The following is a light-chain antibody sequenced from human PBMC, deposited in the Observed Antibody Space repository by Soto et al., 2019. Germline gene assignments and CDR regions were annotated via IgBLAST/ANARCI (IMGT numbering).Light chain of an antibody. J-gene: IGKJ3*01. CDR3: QQSSNSFT. Sequence: EIVLTQSPATLSLSPGERATLSCRASQSVSSYLAWYQQKPGQAPRLLIYDASNRATGIPARFSGSWSGTYFTPTISRLAHEVFADYYYQQSSNSFTFGAGTKVDIK. CDR1: QSVSSY. V-gene: IGKV3-11*01. CDR2: DAS.